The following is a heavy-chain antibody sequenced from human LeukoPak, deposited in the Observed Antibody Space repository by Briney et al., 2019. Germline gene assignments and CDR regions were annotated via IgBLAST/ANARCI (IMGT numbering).Heavy chain of an antibody. J-gene: IGHJ4*02. CDR1: GFTFSSYT. V-gene: IGHV3-21*01. D-gene: IGHD3-9*01. Sequence: GGSLRLSCAASGFTFSSYTMNWVRQAPGKGLEWVSSISSSSSYIYYADSVKGRFTISRDNAKNSLYLQMNSLRAEDTAAYYCAKGYYFDILSGYSSLDSWGQGTLVTVSS. CDR2: ISSSSSYI. CDR3: AKGYYFDILSGYSSLDS.